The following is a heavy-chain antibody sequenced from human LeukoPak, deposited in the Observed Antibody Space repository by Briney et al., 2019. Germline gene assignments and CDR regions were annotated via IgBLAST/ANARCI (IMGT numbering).Heavy chain of an antibody. CDR2: IYYSGST. V-gene: IGHV4-39*01. CDR3: AGLSLGSRFLEWLSPHNWFDP. J-gene: IGHJ5*02. D-gene: IGHD3-3*01. CDR1: GGSISSYY. Sequence: SQTLSLTCTVSGGSISSYYWSWIRQPPGKGLEWIGSIYYSGSTYYNPSLKSRVTISVDTSKNQFSLKLSSVTAADTAVYYCAGLSLGSRFLEWLSPHNWFDPWGQGTLVTVSS.